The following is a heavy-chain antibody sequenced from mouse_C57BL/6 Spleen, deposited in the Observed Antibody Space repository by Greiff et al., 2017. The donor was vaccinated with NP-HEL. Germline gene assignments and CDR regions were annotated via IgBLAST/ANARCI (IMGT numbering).Heavy chain of an antibody. D-gene: IGHD3-1*01. CDR1: GFTFSDYG. V-gene: IGHV5-15*01. J-gene: IGHJ2*01. CDR2: ISNLAYSI. Sequence: EVKVVESGGGLVQPGGSLKLSCAASGFTFSDYGMAWVRQAPRKGPEWVAFISNLAYSIYYADTVTGRFTISRENAKNTLYLEMSSLRSEDTAMYYCARHRDYFDYWGQGTTLTVSS. CDR3: ARHRDYFDY.